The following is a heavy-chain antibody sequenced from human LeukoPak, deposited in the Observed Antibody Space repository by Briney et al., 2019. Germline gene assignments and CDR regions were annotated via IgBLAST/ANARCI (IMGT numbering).Heavy chain of an antibody. CDR2: IQKDGGSK. CDR3: ASWAGNTQSDSWSGPFDY. J-gene: IGHJ4*02. D-gene: IGHD3-3*01. Sequence: GGSLRLSCAASGFTFSNYVMNWVRQALGKGLEWVTFIQKDGGSKFYADSVKGRFTISRDNAKNSLYLQMSSLRVEDTAVYYCASWAGNTQSDSWSGPFDYWGQGSLVTVSS. CDR1: GFTFSNYV. V-gene: IGHV3-30*02.